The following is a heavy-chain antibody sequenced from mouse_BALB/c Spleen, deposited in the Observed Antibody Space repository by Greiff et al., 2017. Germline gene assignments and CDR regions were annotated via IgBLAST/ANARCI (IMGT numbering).Heavy chain of an antibody. Sequence: QVQLKESGPGLVQPSQSLSITCTVSGFSLTSYGVHWVRQSPGKGLEWLGVIWSGGSTDYNAAFISRLSISKDNSKSQVFFKINSLQANDTAIYYCAREGYGNYPSFAYWGQGTLVTVSA. CDR3: AREGYGNYPSFAY. V-gene: IGHV2-2*02. D-gene: IGHD2-1*01. J-gene: IGHJ3*01. CDR2: IWSGGST. CDR1: GFSLTSYG.